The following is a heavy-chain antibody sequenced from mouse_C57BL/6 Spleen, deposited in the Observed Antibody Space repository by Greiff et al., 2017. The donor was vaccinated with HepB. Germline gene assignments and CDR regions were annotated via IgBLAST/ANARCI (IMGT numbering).Heavy chain of an antibody. CDR1: GYTFTSYT. D-gene: IGHD3-2*02. CDR2: INPSSGYT. J-gene: IGHJ2*01. V-gene: IGHV1-4*01. Sequence: VQLQQSGAELARPGASVKMSCKASGYTFTSYTMHWVNQRPGQGLEWIGYINPSSGYTKYNQKFKDKATLTADKSSSTAYMQLSSLTSEDSAVYYCARTSGIGTEDYWGQGTTLTVSS. CDR3: ARTSGIGTEDY.